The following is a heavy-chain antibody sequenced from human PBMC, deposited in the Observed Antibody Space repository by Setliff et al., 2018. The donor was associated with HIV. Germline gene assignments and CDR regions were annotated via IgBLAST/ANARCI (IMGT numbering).Heavy chain of an antibody. CDR3: AGTIAGVGVLVY. Sequence: ASVKVSCKASGYTFNNYYVQWMRQAPGQGPEWMGWISPNTGATNSAQKFQGRLTMTRDTSISTTYMELSSLRSDDTAIYYRAGTIAGVGVLVYWGQGTLVTVSS. V-gene: IGHV1-2*02. J-gene: IGHJ4*02. CDR1: GYTFNNYY. CDR2: ISPNTGAT. D-gene: IGHD6-13*01.